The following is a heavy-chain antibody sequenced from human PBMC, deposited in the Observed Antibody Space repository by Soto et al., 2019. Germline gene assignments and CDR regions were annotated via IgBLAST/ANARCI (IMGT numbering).Heavy chain of an antibody. Sequence: SETLSLTCTVSGGSISSSSYYWGWIRQPPGKGLEWIGSIYYSGSTYYNPSLKSRVTISVDTSKNQFSLKLSSVTAADTAVYYCARHRIHQTGTLPNWFDPWGQGTLVTVSS. CDR2: IYYSGST. J-gene: IGHJ5*02. D-gene: IGHD1-7*01. CDR3: ARHRIHQTGTLPNWFDP. CDR1: GGSISSSSYY. V-gene: IGHV4-39*01.